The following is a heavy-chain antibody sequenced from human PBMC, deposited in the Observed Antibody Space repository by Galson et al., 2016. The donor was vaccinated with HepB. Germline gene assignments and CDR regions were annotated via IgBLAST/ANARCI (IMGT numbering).Heavy chain of an antibody. CDR2: IYSGEST. Sequence: SLRLSCAFSGFTASPNYMSWVRQAPGKGLEWVSNIYSGESTHYADSVKGRFTVSRDYSKNTLYLHMHTLRVEDTAVYYCASRSPYCTGGSCYSGPFDYWGQGTLVTVSS. CDR3: ASRSPYCTGGSCYSGPFDY. J-gene: IGHJ4*02. V-gene: IGHV3-53*01. CDR1: GFTASPNY. D-gene: IGHD2-15*01.